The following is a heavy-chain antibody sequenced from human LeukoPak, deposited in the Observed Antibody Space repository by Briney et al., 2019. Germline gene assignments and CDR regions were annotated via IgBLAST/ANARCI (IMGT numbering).Heavy chain of an antibody. CDR3: ARMDQWGNRKPFDY. J-gene: IGHJ4*02. D-gene: IGHD3-16*01. CDR1: GYTFTSYH. V-gene: IGHV1-46*01. Sequence: ASVKVSCKASGYTFTSYHMHWVRQAPGQGLEWMGIINPSGGSTTYAQKFQGRVTMTRDKSTSTVYMELSSLRSDDTAVYYCARMDQWGNRKPFDYWGQGTLVTVSS. CDR2: INPSGGST.